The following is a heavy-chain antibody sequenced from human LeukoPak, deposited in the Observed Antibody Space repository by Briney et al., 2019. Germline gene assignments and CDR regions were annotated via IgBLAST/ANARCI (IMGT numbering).Heavy chain of an antibody. J-gene: IGHJ3*02. CDR3: LLVDDAFDI. CDR1: GFMFSSYG. D-gene: IGHD2-15*01. Sequence: PGGSLRLSCAASGFMFSSYGMHWVRQAPGKGLEWVAFIRYDGSNKYYADSVKGRFTISRDNSKNTLYLQTNSLRAEDTAVYYCLLVDDAFDIWGQGTMVTVSS. CDR2: IRYDGSNK. V-gene: IGHV3-30*02.